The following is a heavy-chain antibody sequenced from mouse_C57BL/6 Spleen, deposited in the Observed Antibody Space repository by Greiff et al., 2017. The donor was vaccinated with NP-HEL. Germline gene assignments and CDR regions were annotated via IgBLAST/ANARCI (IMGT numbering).Heavy chain of an antibody. J-gene: IGHJ1*03. D-gene: IGHD1-1*01. CDR3: AREDYGSRYFDV. Sequence: EVQRVESGGGLVKPGGSLKLSCAASGFTFSSYAMSWVRQTPEQRLEWVATISDGGSYTYYPDNVKGRFTISRDNAKNNLYLQMSHLKSEDTAMYYCAREDYGSRYFDVWGTGTTVTVSS. CDR2: ISDGGSYT. CDR1: GFTFSSYA. V-gene: IGHV5-4*01.